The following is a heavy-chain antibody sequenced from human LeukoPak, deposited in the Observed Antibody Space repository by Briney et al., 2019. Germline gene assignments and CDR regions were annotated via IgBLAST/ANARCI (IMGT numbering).Heavy chain of an antibody. D-gene: IGHD6-19*01. V-gene: IGHV3-23*01. J-gene: IGHJ4*02. CDR2: ISGSGGST. CDR1: GFTFSSYA. Sequence: GSLRLSCAASGFTFSSYAMSWVRQAPGKGLEWVSAISGSGGSTYYADSVKGRFIISRDNSKNTLYLQMNSLRAEDTAVYYCAKSQREYSSGWYEGVDYWGQGTLVTVSS. CDR3: AKSQREYSSGWYEGVDY.